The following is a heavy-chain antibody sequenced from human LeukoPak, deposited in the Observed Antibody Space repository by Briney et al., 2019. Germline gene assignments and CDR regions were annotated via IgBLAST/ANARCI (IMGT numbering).Heavy chain of an antibody. Sequence: SETLSLTCAVYGGSFSGYYWSWIRQPPGKGLEWIGEINHSGSTNYNPSLKSRVTISIDTSKNQFSLKLSSVTAADTAVYYCARGSPHEYSTSGDWFDPWGQGTLDTVSS. CDR3: ARGSPHEYSTSGDWFDP. CDR2: INHSGST. D-gene: IGHD6-6*01. J-gene: IGHJ5*02. CDR1: GGSFSGYY. V-gene: IGHV4-34*01.